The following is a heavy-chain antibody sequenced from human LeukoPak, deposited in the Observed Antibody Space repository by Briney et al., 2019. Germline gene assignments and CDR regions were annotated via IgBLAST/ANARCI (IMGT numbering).Heavy chain of an antibody. CDR1: GFTFSSYG. Sequence: GGTLRLSCAASGFTFSSYGMSWVRQAPGKGLDWVSAISGSGGSTYYADSAKGRFTISRDNSKNTLYLQMNSLRAEDTAVYYCAKGPAQGSSGWFDYWGQGTLVTVSS. D-gene: IGHD6-19*01. CDR3: AKGPAQGSSGWFDY. J-gene: IGHJ4*02. V-gene: IGHV3-23*01. CDR2: ISGSGGST.